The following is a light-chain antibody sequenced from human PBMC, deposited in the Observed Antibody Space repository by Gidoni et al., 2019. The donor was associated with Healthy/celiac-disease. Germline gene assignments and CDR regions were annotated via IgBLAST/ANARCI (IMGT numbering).Light chain of an antibody. CDR1: QSVSSN. Sequence: EIVMTQSPATLSVSPGERATLSCRASQSVSSNLAWYQQKPGQAPRLLIYGASTRATGIPARFRGSGSGTEFTLTISSLQSEDFAVYYCQQYNNWPKTFGQXTKVEIK. V-gene: IGKV3-15*01. CDR2: GAS. CDR3: QQYNNWPKT. J-gene: IGKJ1*01.